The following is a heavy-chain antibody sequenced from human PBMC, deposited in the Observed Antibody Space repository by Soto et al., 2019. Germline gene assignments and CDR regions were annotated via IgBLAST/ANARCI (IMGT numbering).Heavy chain of an antibody. CDR1: GFTFGDYY. CDR2: ISSSGSTI. Sequence: QVQLLESGGGLVKPGGSLRLSCAASGFTFGDYYMSWIRQAPGRGLEWVSYISSSGSTIYYADSVKGRCTIARDNAKNSLYLQMNSLRAEDTAVYYCARVPAVAGSDACDSWGQGTMVKVSS. CDR3: ARVPAVAGSDACDS. V-gene: IGHV3-11*01. J-gene: IGHJ3*02. D-gene: IGHD6-19*01.